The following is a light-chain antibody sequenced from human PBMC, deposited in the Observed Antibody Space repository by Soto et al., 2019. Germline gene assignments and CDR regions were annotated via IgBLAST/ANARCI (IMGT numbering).Light chain of an antibody. V-gene: IGLV1-40*01. CDR1: SSNIGAGYD. J-gene: IGLJ2*01. CDR3: QSYDSSLSGSPVV. CDR2: GNS. Sequence: QSVLTQPPSVSGAPGQRVTISCTGSSSNIGAGYDVHWYQQLPGTAPKLLIYGNSNRPSGVPDRFSGSKSGTSASLAITGRQAEDEADYYCQSYDSSLSGSPVVFGGGTKLTVL.